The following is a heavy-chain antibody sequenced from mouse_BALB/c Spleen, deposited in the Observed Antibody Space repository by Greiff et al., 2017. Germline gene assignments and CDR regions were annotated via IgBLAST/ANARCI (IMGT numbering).Heavy chain of an antibody. J-gene: IGHJ2*01. Sequence: VQLQQSGAELVRSGASVKLSCTASGFNIKDYYMHWVKQRPEQGLEWIGWIDPENGDTEYAPKFQGKATMTSDTSSNTAYLQLSSLTSEDTAVYYCSAFDGNYVGYWGQGTTLTVSS. CDR3: SAFDGNYVGY. V-gene: IGHV14-4*02. CDR2: IDPENGDT. D-gene: IGHD2-3*01. CDR1: GFNIKDYY.